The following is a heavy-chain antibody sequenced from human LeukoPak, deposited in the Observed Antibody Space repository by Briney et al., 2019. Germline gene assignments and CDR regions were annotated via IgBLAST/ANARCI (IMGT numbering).Heavy chain of an antibody. CDR3: AREYYDILTGFIWFDP. CDR1: GYTFTGYY. V-gene: IGHV1-2*02. CDR2: INPNSGGT. Sequence: ASVTVSCKASGYTFTGYYMHWVRQAPGQGLEWMGWINPNSGGTNYAQKFRGRVTMTRDTSISTAYMELSRLRSDDTAVYYCAREYYDILTGFIWFDPWGQGTLVTVSS. J-gene: IGHJ5*02. D-gene: IGHD3-9*01.